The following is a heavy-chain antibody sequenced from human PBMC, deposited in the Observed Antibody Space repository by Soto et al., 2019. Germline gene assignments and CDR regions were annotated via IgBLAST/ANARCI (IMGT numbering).Heavy chain of an antibody. Sequence: QLQLQESGPGLVTPSETLSLTCTVSGGSISSSSYYWAWIRQPPGKGLEWIGSINYSGTTYYISSLNVRVTIPIHPSKTQFSLRLNSVSAADTAVDYWACLVSCCGGSCRFDPWGQGTLVTVSS. CDR3: ACLVSCCGGSCRFDP. CDR2: INYSGTT. V-gene: IGHV4-39*01. CDR1: GGSISSSSYY. D-gene: IGHD2-15*01. J-gene: IGHJ5*02.